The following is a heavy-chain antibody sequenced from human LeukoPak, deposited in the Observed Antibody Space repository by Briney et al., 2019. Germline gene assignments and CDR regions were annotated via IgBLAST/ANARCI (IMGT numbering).Heavy chain of an antibody. CDR2: IYYSGST. V-gene: IGHV4-59*01. CDR3: ARVYGSGYDFRGAFDI. J-gene: IGHJ3*02. Sequence: SETLSLTCAVYGGSFSGYYRSWIRQPPGKGLEWIGYIYYSGSTNYNPSLKSRVTISVDTSKNQFSLKLSSVTAADTAVYYCARVYGSGYDFRGAFDIWGQGTMVTVSS. CDR1: GGSFSGYY. D-gene: IGHD5-12*01.